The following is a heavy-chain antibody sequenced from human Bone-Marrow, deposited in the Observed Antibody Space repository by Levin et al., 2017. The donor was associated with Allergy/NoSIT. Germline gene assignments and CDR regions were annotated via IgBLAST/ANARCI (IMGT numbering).Heavy chain of an antibody. CDR2: ISSSSSYI. CDR3: ARVGGYCSSTSCYDVSDY. Sequence: PGGSLRLSCAASGFTFSSYSMNWVRQAPGKGLEWVSSISSSSSYIYYADSVKGRFTISRDNAKNSLYLQMNSLRAEDTAVYYCARVGGYCSSTSCYDVSDYWGQGTLVTVSS. V-gene: IGHV3-21*01. J-gene: IGHJ4*02. D-gene: IGHD2-2*03. CDR1: GFTFSSYS.